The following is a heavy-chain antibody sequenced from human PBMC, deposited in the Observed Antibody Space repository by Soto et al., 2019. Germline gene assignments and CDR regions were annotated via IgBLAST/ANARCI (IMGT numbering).Heavy chain of an antibody. CDR1: GCTFSNYA. Sequence: SVKVSCKASGCTFSNYAISWVRQAPGQGLEWMGGIIPIFGTANYAQKFQGRVTITADESTSTAYMELSSLRSEDTAVYYCATHHDYGGNYYYYGMDVWGQGTTVTVSS. D-gene: IGHD4-17*01. V-gene: IGHV1-69*13. CDR3: ATHHDYGGNYYYYGMDV. J-gene: IGHJ6*02. CDR2: IIPIFGTA.